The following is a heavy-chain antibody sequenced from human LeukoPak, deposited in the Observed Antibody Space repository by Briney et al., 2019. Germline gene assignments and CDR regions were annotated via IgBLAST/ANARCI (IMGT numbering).Heavy chain of an antibody. CDR2: ISGSGGST. CDR1: GFTFSSYA. Sequence: GGSLRLSCAASGFTFSSYAMSWVRQAPGKGLEWVLAISGSGGSTYYADSVKGRFTISRDNSKNTLYLQMNSLRAEDTAVYYCARGSYDHFDYWGQGTLVTVSS. J-gene: IGHJ4*02. CDR3: ARGSYDHFDY. D-gene: IGHD1-26*01. V-gene: IGHV3-23*01.